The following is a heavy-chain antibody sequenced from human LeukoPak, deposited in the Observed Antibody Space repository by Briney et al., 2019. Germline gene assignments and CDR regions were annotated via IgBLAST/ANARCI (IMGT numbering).Heavy chain of an antibody. CDR2: TSYDGSNK. V-gene: IGHV3-30-3*01. Sequence: PGGSLRLSCSASGFIFSSYAMHWVRQAPGKGLEWVAVTSYDGSNKYYADSVKGRFTISRDNSKNTLYLQMNSLRAEDTAVYYCARQAAGTDHWGQGTLVTVSS. CDR1: GFIFSSYA. D-gene: IGHD6-13*01. J-gene: IGHJ4*02. CDR3: ARQAAGTDH.